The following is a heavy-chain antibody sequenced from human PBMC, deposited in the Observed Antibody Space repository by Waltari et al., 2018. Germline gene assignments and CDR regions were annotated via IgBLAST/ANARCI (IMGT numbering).Heavy chain of an antibody. CDR2: IRSKAYGGTT. J-gene: IGHJ4*02. D-gene: IGHD3-16*01. CDR1: GFTFGYYA. Sequence: EVQLVESGGGLVQPGRSLRLSCTASGFTFGYYAMSWVRQAPGKGLEGVGFIRSKAYGGTTEYAASVKGRFTISRDDSKSIAYLQMNSLKTEDTAVYYCTRDDYVWGSYHDYWGQGTLVTVSS. V-gene: IGHV3-49*04. CDR3: TRDDYVWGSYHDY.